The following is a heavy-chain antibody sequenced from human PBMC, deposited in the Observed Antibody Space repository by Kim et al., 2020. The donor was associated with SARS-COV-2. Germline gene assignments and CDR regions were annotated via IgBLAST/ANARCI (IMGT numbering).Heavy chain of an antibody. Sequence: GGSLRLSCAASGFTFSSYWMHWVRQAPGKGLVWVSRINSDGSSTSYADSVKGRFTISRDNAKNTLYLQMNSLRAEDTAVYYCARWSYYDFWSGYRSGMDVWGQGTTVTVSS. J-gene: IGHJ6*02. CDR1: GFTFSSYW. CDR2: INSDGSST. CDR3: ARWSYYDFWSGYRSGMDV. D-gene: IGHD3-3*01. V-gene: IGHV3-74*01.